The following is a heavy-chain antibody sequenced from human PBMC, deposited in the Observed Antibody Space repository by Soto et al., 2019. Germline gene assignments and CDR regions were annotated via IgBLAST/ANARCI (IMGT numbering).Heavy chain of an antibody. CDR3: ARDRYYYDSSGYGIDY. V-gene: IGHV4-4*02. Sequence: SETLSLTCAVSGGSISSSNWWSWVRQPPGKGLEWIGEIYHSGSTNYNPSLKSRVTISVDKSKNQFSPKLSSVTAADTAVYYCARDRYYYDSSGYGIDYWGQGTLVTVSS. J-gene: IGHJ4*02. D-gene: IGHD3-22*01. CDR1: GGSISSSNW. CDR2: IYHSGST.